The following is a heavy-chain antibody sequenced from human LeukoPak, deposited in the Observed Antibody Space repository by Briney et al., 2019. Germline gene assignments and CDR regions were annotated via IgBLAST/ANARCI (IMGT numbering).Heavy chain of an antibody. V-gene: IGHV3-30*02. CDR3: AKEPLPTAIVVVPAAMDY. J-gene: IGHJ4*02. CDR2: IRYDGSNK. Sequence: GGSLRLSRAASGFTFSSYGMHWVRQAPGKGLEWVAFIRYDGSNKYYADSVKGRFTISRDNSKNTLYLQMNSLRAEDTAVYYCAKEPLPTAIVVVPAAMDYWGQGTLVTVSS. D-gene: IGHD2-2*01. CDR1: GFTFSSYG.